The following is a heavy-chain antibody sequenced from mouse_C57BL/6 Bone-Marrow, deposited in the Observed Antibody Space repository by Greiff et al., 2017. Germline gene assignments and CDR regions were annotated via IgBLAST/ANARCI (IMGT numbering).Heavy chain of an antibody. CDR3: ARAGYYGSSCDY. CDR2: ISYDGSN. Sequence: EVKLLESGPGLVKPSQSLSLTCSVTGYSITSGYYWNWIRQFPGNKLEWMGYISYDGSNNYNPSLKNRISITRDTSKNQFFLKLNSVTTEDTATYYCARAGYYGSSCDYWGQGTTLTVSS. D-gene: IGHD1-1*01. J-gene: IGHJ2*01. V-gene: IGHV3-6*01. CDR1: GYSITSGYY.